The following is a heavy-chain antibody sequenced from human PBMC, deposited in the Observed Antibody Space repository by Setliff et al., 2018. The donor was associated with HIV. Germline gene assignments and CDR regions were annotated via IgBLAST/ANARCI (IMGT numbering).Heavy chain of an antibody. D-gene: IGHD3-3*01. CDR3: AREVGITVFGVVGYFDY. J-gene: IGHJ4*02. CDR1: GYSFDNYG. CDR2: ISGNNANT. V-gene: IGHV1-18*01. Sequence: GASVKVSCKTSGYSFDNYGLVWVRQAPGQGLEWMGWISGNNANTNYAQKFQDRLTMTTDTSTTTAYMELRRLKSDDTGVYFCAREVGITVFGVVGYFDYWGQGTQVTVSS.